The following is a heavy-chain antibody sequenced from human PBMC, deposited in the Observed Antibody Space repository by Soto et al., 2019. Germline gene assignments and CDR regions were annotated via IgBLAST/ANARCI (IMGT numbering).Heavy chain of an antibody. V-gene: IGHV4-59*01. CDR3: ARDNGDCDY. Sequence: QVQLQESGPGLVKPSETLSLTCTVSGGSISSYYWSWIRQPPGKGLEWIGYIYYSGSTNYNPSLQSRVPISVDTSKNQFSLKLSSVTAADTAVYYCARDNGDCDYWGQGTLVTVSS. CDR2: IYYSGST. CDR1: GGSISSYY. D-gene: IGHD4-17*01. J-gene: IGHJ4*02.